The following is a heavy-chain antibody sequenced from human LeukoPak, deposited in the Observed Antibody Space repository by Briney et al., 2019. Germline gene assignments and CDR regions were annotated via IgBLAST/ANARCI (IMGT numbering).Heavy chain of an antibody. J-gene: IGHJ3*02. D-gene: IGHD1-20*01. Sequence: GGSLRLSCAASGFTFSGYSMNWVRQAPGKGLEWVSSISSSSSYIYYADSVKGRFTISRDNAKNSLYLQMNSLRAEDTAVYYCARGITGTTTLSDAFDIWGQGTMVTVSS. CDR1: GFTFSGYS. CDR3: ARGITGTTTLSDAFDI. CDR2: ISSSSSYI. V-gene: IGHV3-21*01.